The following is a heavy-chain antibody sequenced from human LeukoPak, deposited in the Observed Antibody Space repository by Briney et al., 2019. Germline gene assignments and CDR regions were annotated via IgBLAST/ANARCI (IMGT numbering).Heavy chain of an antibody. D-gene: IGHD7-27*01. CDR2: INPSSGST. V-gene: IGHV1-46*01. J-gene: IGHJ4*02. CDR3: ARRAGDHYYFDY. CDR1: GYILTSYY. Sequence: LWASVKVSCKASGYILTSYYMHWVRQAPGQGLERMGIINPSSGSTSYAQKFQDRVKMTRDTSRSTVYMELSSLRSEDTAVYYCARRAGDHYYFDYWGQGTLVTVSS.